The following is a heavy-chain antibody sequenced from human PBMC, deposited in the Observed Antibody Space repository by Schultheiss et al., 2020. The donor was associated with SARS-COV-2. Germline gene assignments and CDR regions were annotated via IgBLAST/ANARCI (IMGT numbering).Heavy chain of an antibody. CDR1: GGSFSGYY. CDR2: INHSGST. Sequence: SQTLSLTCAVYGGSFSGYYWSWIRQPPGKGLEWIGEINHSGSTNYNPSLKSRVTISVDTSKNQFSLKLSSVTAADTAVYYCVRAARARNPFDYWGQGTLVTVSS. CDR3: VRAARARNPFDY. D-gene: IGHD2/OR15-2a*01. V-gene: IGHV4-34*01. J-gene: IGHJ4*02.